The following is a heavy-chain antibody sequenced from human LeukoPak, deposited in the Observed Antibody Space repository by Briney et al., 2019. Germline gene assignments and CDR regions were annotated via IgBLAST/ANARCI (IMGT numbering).Heavy chain of an antibody. D-gene: IGHD2-2*01. CDR1: GYTFSSYG. CDR3: ARLIVVVPAAPNWFDP. V-gene: IGHV1-18*01. CDR2: ISAYNGNT. J-gene: IGHJ5*02. Sequence: GASVKVSCKASGYTFSSYGICWVRQAPGQGLEWMGWISAYNGNTNYAQKLQGRVTMTTDTSTSTAYMELRSLRSDDTAVYYCARLIVVVPAAPNWFDPWGQGTLVTVSS.